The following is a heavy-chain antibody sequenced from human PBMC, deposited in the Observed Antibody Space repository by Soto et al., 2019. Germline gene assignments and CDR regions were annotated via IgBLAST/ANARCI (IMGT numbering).Heavy chain of an antibody. V-gene: IGHV1-69*02. CDR1: GGTFSSYA. Sequence: QVQLVQSGAEVKKPGSSVKVSCTASGGTFSSYAITWARQAPGQGLEWVGRIIPILGITNFAQKFQGRVTITADKSMSTAYMELSSLRSEDTAVYYCARSFSAYAYTVMDVWGQGTTVTVSS. D-gene: IGHD3-16*01. CDR3: ARSFSAYAYTVMDV. CDR2: IIPILGIT. J-gene: IGHJ6*02.